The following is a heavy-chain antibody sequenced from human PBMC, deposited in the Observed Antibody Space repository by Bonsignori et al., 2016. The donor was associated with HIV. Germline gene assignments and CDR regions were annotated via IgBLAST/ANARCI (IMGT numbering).Heavy chain of an antibody. CDR2: INPHSGGT. J-gene: IGHJ4*01. V-gene: IGHV1-2*02. D-gene: IGHD3-10*01. CDR1: GYTFTDYY. CDR3: ARGDYYGSGKVIAY. Sequence: QVQLVQSGAEVKKPGASVKVSCKASGYTFTDYYINWVRQAPGQGLEWTGWINPHSGGTNYAQQFQGRVTMSRDTAITTAYMELSWLRSDDTAFYYCARGDYYGSGKVIAYWG.